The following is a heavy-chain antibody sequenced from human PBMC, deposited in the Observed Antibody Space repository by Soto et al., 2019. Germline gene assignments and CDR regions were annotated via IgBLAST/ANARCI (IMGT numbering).Heavy chain of an antibody. CDR1: GGSISSGGYY. CDR3: ARVSLEYYYDSSGYPYLVDY. V-gene: IGHV4-31*03. Sequence: SETLSLTCTVSGGSISSGGYYWSWIRQHPGKGLEWIGYIYYSGSTYYNPSLKSRVTISVDTSKNQFSLKLSSVTAADTAVYYCARVSLEYYYDSSGYPYLVDYWGQGTLVTVSS. D-gene: IGHD3-22*01. CDR2: IYYSGST. J-gene: IGHJ4*02.